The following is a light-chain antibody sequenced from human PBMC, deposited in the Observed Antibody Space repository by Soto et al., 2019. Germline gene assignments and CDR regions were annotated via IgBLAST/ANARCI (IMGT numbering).Light chain of an antibody. V-gene: IGKV3-15*01. J-gene: IGKJ4*01. Sequence: EIVMTQSPATLSVSPGERATLSCRASQSVSSNLAWYQQKPGQAPRLLIYGASIRATGIPARFSSSGSGTEFTLTISSLQSEDFAVYYCQQYNNWPLTFGGGTKVEIK. CDR2: GAS. CDR1: QSVSSN. CDR3: QQYNNWPLT.